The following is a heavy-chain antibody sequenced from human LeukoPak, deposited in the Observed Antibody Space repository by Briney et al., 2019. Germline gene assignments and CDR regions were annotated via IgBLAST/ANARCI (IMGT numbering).Heavy chain of an antibody. Sequence: GASVKVSCKASGYTFTDYALHWVRQVPGQRLEWMGWINAGNGNTKYSQKFLGRVTITRDTSASTAYMELSSPRSEDTAVYYCARRLGYCSGGSCGTGGLFDPWGQGTLVTVSS. CDR3: ARRLGYCSGGSCGTGGLFDP. V-gene: IGHV1-3*01. D-gene: IGHD2-15*01. CDR1: GYTFTDYA. CDR2: INAGNGNT. J-gene: IGHJ5*02.